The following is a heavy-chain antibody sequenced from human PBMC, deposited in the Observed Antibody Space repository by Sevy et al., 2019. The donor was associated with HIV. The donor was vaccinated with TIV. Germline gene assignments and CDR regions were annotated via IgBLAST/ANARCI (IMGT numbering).Heavy chain of an antibody. CDR1: GGSISGYY. D-gene: IGHD1-20*01. Sequence: SETLSLTCTVSGGSISGYYWSWIRQPPGKGLEWIGYISYSGSTNYNPSLKSRVTISVDTSKNEFSLRLSSVTAADAAVYYCARSRVITGTFDYWGQGTLVTVSS. J-gene: IGHJ4*02. V-gene: IGHV4-59*01. CDR3: ARSRVITGTFDY. CDR2: ISYSGST.